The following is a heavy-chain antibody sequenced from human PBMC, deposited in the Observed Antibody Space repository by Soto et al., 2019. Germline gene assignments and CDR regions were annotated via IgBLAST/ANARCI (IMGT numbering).Heavy chain of an antibody. CDR2: ISYDGNNK. D-gene: IGHD3-16*01. Sequence: QVQLVESGGGVVQPGRSLRLSCAASGFIFSTYAMHWVRQAPGKGLEWVAVISYDGNNKYYADSVKGRFTISRDNSKNTLYLQMNSLRAEDTAVYYCASERRIHGALDYWGQGTLVTVSS. J-gene: IGHJ4*02. CDR1: GFIFSTYA. CDR3: ASERRIHGALDY. V-gene: IGHV3-30-3*01.